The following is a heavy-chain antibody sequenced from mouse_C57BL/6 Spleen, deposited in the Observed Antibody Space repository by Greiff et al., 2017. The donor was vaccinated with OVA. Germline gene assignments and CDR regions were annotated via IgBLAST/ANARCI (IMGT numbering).Heavy chain of an antibody. CDR2: ISDGGSYT. D-gene: IGHD4-1*01. V-gene: IGHV5-4*01. Sequence: EVHLVESGGGLVKPGGSLKLSCAASGFTFSSYAMSWVRQTPEKRLEWVATISDGGSYTYYPDNVKGRFTISRDNAKNNLYLQMSHLKSEDTAMYYCARPLNGDDYAMDYWGQGTSVTVSS. CDR3: ARPLNGDDYAMDY. J-gene: IGHJ4*01. CDR1: GFTFSSYA.